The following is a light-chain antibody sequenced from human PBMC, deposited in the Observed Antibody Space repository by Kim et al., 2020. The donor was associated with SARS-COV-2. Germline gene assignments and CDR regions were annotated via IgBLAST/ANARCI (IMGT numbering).Light chain of an antibody. CDR3: SSYTSSSTWV. J-gene: IGLJ3*02. V-gene: IGLV2-18*02. CDR2: EVS. CDR1: SGDFGTYNR. Sequence: TVPISCTGTSGDFGTYNRVSWYQQPAGTAPQLMIYEVSIRPSLVPDLFSGSKSGNTASLTISGLQTEDEADYYCSSYTSSSTWVFGGGTQLTVL.